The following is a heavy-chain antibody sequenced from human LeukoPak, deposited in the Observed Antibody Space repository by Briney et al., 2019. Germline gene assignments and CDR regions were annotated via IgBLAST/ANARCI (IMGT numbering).Heavy chain of an antibody. V-gene: IGHV3-66*01. CDR3: ARGNLRELGLFDY. Sequence: GGSLRLSCAASGFTVSSNYMSWVRQAPGKGLEWVSVIYSGGSTYYADSVKGRFTISRDNSKNTLYLQMNSLRAEDTAVYYCARGNLRELGLFDYWGQGTLVTVSS. CDR1: GFTVSSNY. J-gene: IGHJ4*02. D-gene: IGHD1-26*01. CDR2: IYSGGST.